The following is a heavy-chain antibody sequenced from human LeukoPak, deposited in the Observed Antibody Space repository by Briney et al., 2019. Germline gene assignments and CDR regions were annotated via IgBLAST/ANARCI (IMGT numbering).Heavy chain of an antibody. Sequence: ASVKVSCKASGYTFTGYYMHWVRQAPGQGLEWMGWINPNSGGTNYAQKFQGRVTMTRDTSISTAYMELSRLRSDDTAVYYCARDPSFLSTNCDYWGQGTLVTVSS. CDR1: GYTFTGYY. CDR2: INPNSGGT. J-gene: IGHJ4*02. V-gene: IGHV1-2*02. CDR3: ARDPSFLSTNCDY. D-gene: IGHD2-2*01.